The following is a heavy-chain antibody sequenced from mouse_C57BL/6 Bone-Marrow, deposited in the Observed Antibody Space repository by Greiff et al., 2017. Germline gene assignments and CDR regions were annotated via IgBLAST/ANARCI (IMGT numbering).Heavy chain of an antibody. CDR1: GFNIKDDY. CDR3: TTVYYCGSSSYGYFDV. D-gene: IGHD1-1*01. CDR2: FDPENGDT. Sequence: EVQLQQSGAELVRPGASVKLSCTASGFNIKDDYMHWVKQRPEQGLEWIGWFDPENGDTEYASKFQGKATITADTSSNTAYLQLSRLTSEDTAVYYCTTVYYCGSSSYGYFDVWGTGTTVTVSS. J-gene: IGHJ1*03. V-gene: IGHV14-4*01.